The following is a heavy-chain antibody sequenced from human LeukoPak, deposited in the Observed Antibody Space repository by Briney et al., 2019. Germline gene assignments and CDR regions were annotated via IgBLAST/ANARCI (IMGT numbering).Heavy chain of an antibody. J-gene: IGHJ4*02. Sequence: SQTLSLTCVVSGDSVSSKNGAWNWIRQSPSRGLEWLGRTYYRFKWYTDYAESMEGRMTISQDTSKNQYYLHLNSVTPDDTAVYYCARDFGTTGWHTFDYWGQGTLVTVSS. V-gene: IGHV6-1*01. D-gene: IGHD6-19*01. CDR2: TYYRFKWYT. CDR1: GDSVSSKNGA. CDR3: ARDFGTTGWHTFDY.